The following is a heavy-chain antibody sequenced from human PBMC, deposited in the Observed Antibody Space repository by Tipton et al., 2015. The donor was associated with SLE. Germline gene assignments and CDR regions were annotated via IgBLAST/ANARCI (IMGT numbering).Heavy chain of an antibody. CDR1: GYSISSGYY. CDR3: ARERSPELRYSSSWS. V-gene: IGHV4-38-2*02. Sequence: TLSLTCAVSGYSISSGYYWGWIRQPPGKGLEWIGSIYHSGSAYYNPSLKSRVTISVDTSKNQFSLKLSSVTAADTAVYYCARERSPELRYSSSWSWGQGTLVTVSS. CDR2: IYHSGSA. D-gene: IGHD6-13*01. J-gene: IGHJ4*02.